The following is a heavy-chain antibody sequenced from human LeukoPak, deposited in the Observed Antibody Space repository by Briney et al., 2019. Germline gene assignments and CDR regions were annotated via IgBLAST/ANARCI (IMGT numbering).Heavy chain of an antibody. Sequence: PGGSLRLSCAASGFTFSSYGMHWVRQAPGKGLEWVAVIWYDGSNKYYADSVKGRFTISRDNSKNTLYLQMNSLRAEDTAVYYCAGARNWNDALDYWGQGTLVTVSS. CDR3: AGARNWNDALDY. CDR1: GFTFSSYG. V-gene: IGHV3-33*01. D-gene: IGHD1-1*01. CDR2: IWYDGSNK. J-gene: IGHJ4*02.